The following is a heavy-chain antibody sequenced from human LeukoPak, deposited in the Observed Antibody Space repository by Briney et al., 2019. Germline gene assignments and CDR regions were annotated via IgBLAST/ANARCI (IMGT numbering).Heavy chain of an antibody. V-gene: IGHV4-59*01. J-gene: IGHJ4*02. CDR3: ARGGMATSY. D-gene: IGHD5-24*01. CDR1: GGSISSFY. CDR2: IYYSGST. Sequence: TSETLSLTCTVSGGSISSFYWSWIRQPPGKGLEWIGYIYYSGSTNYNPSLKSRVTISVDTSKNQFSLKLSSVTAADTAVYYCARGGMATSYWGQGTLVTVSS.